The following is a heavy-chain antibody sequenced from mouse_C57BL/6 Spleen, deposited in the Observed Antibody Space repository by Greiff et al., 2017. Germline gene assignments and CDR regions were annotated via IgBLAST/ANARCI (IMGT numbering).Heavy chain of an antibody. Sequence: VKLVESGPGLVAPSQSLSITCTVSGFSLTSYGVSWVRQPPGKGLEWLGVIWGDGSTNYHSALISRLSISKDNSKSQGFLKLNSLQTDYTATYDCAKEDYYDGSSYWYFDVWGTGTTVNVSS. V-gene: IGHV2-3*01. D-gene: IGHD1-1*01. CDR1: GFSLTSYG. J-gene: IGHJ1*03. CDR2: IWGDGST. CDR3: AKEDYYDGSSYWYFDV.